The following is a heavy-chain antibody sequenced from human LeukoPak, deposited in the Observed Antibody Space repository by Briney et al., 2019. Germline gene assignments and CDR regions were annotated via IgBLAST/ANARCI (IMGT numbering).Heavy chain of an antibody. CDR3: AKASGAAAVITFDY. Sequence: PGGSLRLSCAASGFTFSSYDMHWVRQAPGKGPEWVAVISYDGSKNYYADSVKGRFTISRDNSKNTLYLQMNNLRDEDTAVYSCAKASGAAAVITFDYWGQGTLVTVSS. J-gene: IGHJ4*02. V-gene: IGHV3-30*18. CDR2: ISYDGSKN. D-gene: IGHD3-16*01. CDR1: GFTFSSYD.